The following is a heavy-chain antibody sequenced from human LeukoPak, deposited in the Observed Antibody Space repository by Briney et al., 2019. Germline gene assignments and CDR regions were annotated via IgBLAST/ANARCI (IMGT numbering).Heavy chain of an antibody. CDR3: ARLQLLWFGELAG. Sequence: SETLSLTCTVSGGSISSSSYYWGWIRQPPGKGLEWIGSIYYSGSTYYNPSLKSRVTISVDTSKNQFSLKLSSVTAADTAVYYSARLQLLWFGELAGWGQGTLVTVPS. J-gene: IGHJ4*02. D-gene: IGHD3-10*01. CDR1: GGSISSSSYY. V-gene: IGHV4-39*01. CDR2: IYYSGST.